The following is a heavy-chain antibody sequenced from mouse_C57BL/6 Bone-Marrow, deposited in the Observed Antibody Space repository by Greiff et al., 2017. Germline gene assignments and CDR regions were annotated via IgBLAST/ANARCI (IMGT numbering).Heavy chain of an antibody. Sequence: QVQLKESGAELVRPGASVTLSCKASGYTFTDYEMHWVKQTPVHGLEWIGAIDPETGGTAYNQKFKGKAILTADKSSSTAYMELRSLTSEDSAVDYCTRSYYFAWFAYWGQGTLVTVSA. V-gene: IGHV1-15*01. CDR2: IDPETGGT. J-gene: IGHJ3*01. CDR1: GYTFTDYE. CDR3: TRSYYFAWFAY. D-gene: IGHD1-1*01.